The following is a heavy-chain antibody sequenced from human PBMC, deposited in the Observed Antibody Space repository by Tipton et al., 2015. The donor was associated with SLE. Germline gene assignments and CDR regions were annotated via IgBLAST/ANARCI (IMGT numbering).Heavy chain of an antibody. Sequence: SGFTFSSYGMHWVHQAPGKGLEWVAVIWYDGSNKYYADSVKGRFTISRDNSKNTLYLQMNSLRAEDTAVYYCARTVTTGSGWFDPWGQGTLVTVSS. CDR2: IWYDGSNK. CDR1: GFTFSSYG. J-gene: IGHJ5*02. D-gene: IGHD4-17*01. CDR3: ARTVTTGSGWFDP. V-gene: IGHV3-33*01.